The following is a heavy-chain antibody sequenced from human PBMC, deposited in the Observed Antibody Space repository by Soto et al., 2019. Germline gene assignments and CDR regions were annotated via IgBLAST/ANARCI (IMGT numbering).Heavy chain of an antibody. CDR2: ISYDVSNK. J-gene: IGHJ6*02. CDR1: GFTFSSYG. Sequence: QVQLVESGGGVVQTGRSLRLSCAASGFTFSSYGMHWVRQAPGKGLEWVAVISYDVSNKYYADSVKGRFTISRDNSKHALFLQMNSLRPEETAVYYCAKDLLGPGRAYGMDVWGQGTTVTVSS. CDR3: AKDLLGPGRAYGMDV. D-gene: IGHD7-27*01. V-gene: IGHV3-30*18.